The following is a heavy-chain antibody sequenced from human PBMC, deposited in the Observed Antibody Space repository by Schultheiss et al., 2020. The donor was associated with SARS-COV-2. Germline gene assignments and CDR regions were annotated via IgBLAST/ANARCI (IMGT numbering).Heavy chain of an antibody. CDR3: ARDGYVDGRNEETH. D-gene: IGHD2-2*01. Sequence: GSLRLSCAASGFRFRDYGMHWVRQAPGKGLEWLAIIWYDGSERYYADSVRGRFIISRDNAKDTLYLQMNSLRVDDTAVYFCARDGYVDGRNEETHWGQGTQVTVSS. CDR2: IWYDGSER. V-gene: IGHV3-33*01. CDR1: GFRFRDYG. J-gene: IGHJ4*02.